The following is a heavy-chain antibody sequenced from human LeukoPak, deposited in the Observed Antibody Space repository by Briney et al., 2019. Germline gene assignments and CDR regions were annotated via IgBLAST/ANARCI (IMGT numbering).Heavy chain of an antibody. Sequence: ASVKVSCKASGYTFTGYYMYWVRQAPGQGLEWMGWINPNSGGTNYAQKFQGRVTMTRDTSISTAYMELSRLRSDDTAVYYCARDSSGHYYYYYYMDVWGKGTTVTVSS. CDR1: GYTFTGYY. CDR3: ARDSSGHYYYYYYMDV. J-gene: IGHJ6*03. D-gene: IGHD3-3*01. CDR2: INPNSGGT. V-gene: IGHV1-2*02.